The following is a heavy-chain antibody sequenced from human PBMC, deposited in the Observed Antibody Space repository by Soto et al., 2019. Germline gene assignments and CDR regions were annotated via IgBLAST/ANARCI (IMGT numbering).Heavy chain of an antibody. CDR2: ISSSSYYI. J-gene: IGHJ6*02. V-gene: IGHV3-21*01. CDR1: GFTLSTYR. Sequence: GESLKISCAASGFTLSTYRMTWVRQAPGKGLEWVSSISSSSYYIHYADSVKGRFTISRDSAKNSVYLQLNSLRAEDTAVYYCAREKEDEGSSSLRVYYGMDAWGQGTTVTVSS. CDR3: AREKEDEGSSSLRVYYGMDA. D-gene: IGHD6-6*01.